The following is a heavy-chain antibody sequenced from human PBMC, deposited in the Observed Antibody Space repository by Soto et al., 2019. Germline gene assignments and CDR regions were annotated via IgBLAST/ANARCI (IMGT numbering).Heavy chain of an antibody. J-gene: IGHJ6*02. CDR1: GFTFSDYF. Sequence: GGSLRLSCAASGFTFSDYFMTWIRQAPGKGLEWVSYISSSGSKSIYYADSVKGRFTISRENAKNSLYLQMNSLGVEDTAGYYCARSSATPNGWWGYGLDFWGQGTTVTVSS. V-gene: IGHV3-11*01. CDR3: ARSSATPNGWWGYGLDF. CDR2: ISSSGSKSI. D-gene: IGHD2-15*01.